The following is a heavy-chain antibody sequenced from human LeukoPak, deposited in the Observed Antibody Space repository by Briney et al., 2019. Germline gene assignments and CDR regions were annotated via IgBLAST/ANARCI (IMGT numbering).Heavy chain of an antibody. CDR1: GFTVSSIY. Sequence: GGSLRLXCAASGFTVSSIYMNWVRQTPGKRLESVSVIYSDGTTYYADSVKGRFTISRDDSKNTLYLHMNSLRAEDTAVYYCARAPNWRFDHWGQGTLVTVSS. V-gene: IGHV3-53*01. J-gene: IGHJ4*02. CDR2: IYSDGTT. CDR3: ARAPNWRFDH. D-gene: IGHD1-1*01.